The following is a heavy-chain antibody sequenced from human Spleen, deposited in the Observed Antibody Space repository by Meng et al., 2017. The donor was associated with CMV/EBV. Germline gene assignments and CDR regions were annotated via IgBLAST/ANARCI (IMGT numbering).Heavy chain of an antibody. V-gene: IGHV3-48*04. Sequence: GESLKISCAASGFTFSSYSMNWVRQAPGKGLEWVSYISSSSTIYYADSVKGRFTISRDNAKNSLYLQMNSLRAEDTAVYYCAREGYSGYPGDYWGQGTLVTVSS. J-gene: IGHJ4*02. CDR3: AREGYSGYPGDY. D-gene: IGHD5-12*01. CDR1: GFTFSSYS. CDR2: ISSSSTI.